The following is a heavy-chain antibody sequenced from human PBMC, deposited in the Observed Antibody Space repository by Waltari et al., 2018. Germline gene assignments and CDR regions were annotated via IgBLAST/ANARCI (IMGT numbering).Heavy chain of an antibody. Sequence: QVQLVQSGAEVKKPGASVKVSCKASGYTFTGYYIHWVRQAPGHGLEWMGWINPNSGGTNYAQKFQGRVTMTRDTSISTAYMELSRLRSDDTAVYYCARGLRYFDWSQGDYYYMDVWGKGTTVTVSS. V-gene: IGHV1-2*02. D-gene: IGHD3-9*01. CDR2: INPNSGGT. CDR1: GYTFTGYY. J-gene: IGHJ6*03. CDR3: ARGLRYFDWSQGDYYYMDV.